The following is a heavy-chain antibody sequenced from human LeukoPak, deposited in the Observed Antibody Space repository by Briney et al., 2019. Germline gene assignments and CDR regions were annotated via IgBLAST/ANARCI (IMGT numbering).Heavy chain of an antibody. Sequence: ASVKVSCKASGYTFTGYYMHWVRQAPGQGLEWMGWINPNSGGTNYAQKLQGRVTMTRDTSISTAYMELSRLRSDDTAVYYCARSVVGGTWVDYWGQGTLVTVSS. CDR1: GYTFTGYY. J-gene: IGHJ4*02. D-gene: IGHD1-26*01. V-gene: IGHV1-2*02. CDR3: ARSVVGGTWVDY. CDR2: INPNSGGT.